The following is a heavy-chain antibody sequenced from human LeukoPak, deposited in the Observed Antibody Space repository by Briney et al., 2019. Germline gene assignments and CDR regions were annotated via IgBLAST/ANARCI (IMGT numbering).Heavy chain of an antibody. J-gene: IGHJ4*02. D-gene: IGHD3-22*01. CDR1: GYTFTSYY. V-gene: IGHV1-3*01. CDR2: INAGNGNT. Sequence: RASVKVSCKASGYTFTSYYMHWVRQAPGQRLEWMGWINAGNGNTKYSQKFQGRVTITRDSSASTAYMELSSLRSEDTAVYYCARDASRVVVVIDYFDYWGQGTLVTVSS. CDR3: ARDASRVVVVIDYFDY.